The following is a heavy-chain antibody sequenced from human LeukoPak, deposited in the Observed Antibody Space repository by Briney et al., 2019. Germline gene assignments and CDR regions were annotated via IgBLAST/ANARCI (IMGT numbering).Heavy chain of an antibody. V-gene: IGHV3-20*04. CDR3: AKPRGTGTTWGRLYFDY. Sequence: GGSLRLSCAASGFIFSSYNMSWVRQAPGKGLEWVSGINWNGGSTGYADSVKGRFTISRDNAKNSLYLQMNSLRAEDTAVYYCAKPRGTGTTWGRLYFDYWGQGTLVTVSS. J-gene: IGHJ4*02. CDR1: GFIFSSYN. D-gene: IGHD1-1*01. CDR2: INWNGGST.